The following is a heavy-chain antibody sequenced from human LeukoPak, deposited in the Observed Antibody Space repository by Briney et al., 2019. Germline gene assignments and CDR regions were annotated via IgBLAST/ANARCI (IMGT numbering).Heavy chain of an antibody. Sequence: GGSLRLSCAASGFTFSSYAMHWVRQAPGKGLEWVAVISYDGSNKYYADSVKGRFTISRDNSKNTLYLQMNSPRAEDTAVYYCARDTRITMVRGVIYYFDYWGQGTLVTVSS. V-gene: IGHV3-30-3*01. CDR2: ISYDGSNK. CDR3: ARDTRITMVRGVIYYFDY. J-gene: IGHJ4*02. CDR1: GFTFSSYA. D-gene: IGHD3-10*01.